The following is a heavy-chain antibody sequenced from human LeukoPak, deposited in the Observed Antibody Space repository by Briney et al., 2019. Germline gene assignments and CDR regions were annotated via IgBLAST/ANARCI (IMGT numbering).Heavy chain of an antibody. Sequence: SETLSLTCAVYGGSFSGYYWSWIRQPPGKGLEWIGRIYTSGSTNYNPSLKSRVTMSVDTSKNQFSLKLSSVTAADTAVYYCARSPTYCTNGVCSPPEYFDYWGQGTLVTVSS. V-gene: IGHV4-59*10. CDR3: ARSPTYCTNGVCSPPEYFDY. CDR1: GGSFSGYY. D-gene: IGHD2-8*01. J-gene: IGHJ4*02. CDR2: IYTSGST.